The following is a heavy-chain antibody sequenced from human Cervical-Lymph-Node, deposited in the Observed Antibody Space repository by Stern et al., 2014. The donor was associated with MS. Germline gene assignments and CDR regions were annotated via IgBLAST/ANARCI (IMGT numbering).Heavy chain of an antibody. V-gene: IGHV4-31*03. CDR3: ARSPGSDYFDY. Sequence: QVQLQESGPGLEKPSQTLSLTCTVSGGSISSGGYYWSWLRQHPGKGLEWIGFIHYSGTTYYNPSHKSRLTIAVDTSKNQFSLRLSSVTAADTAVYYCARSPGSDYFDYWGQGTLVTVSS. D-gene: IGHD3-10*01. CDR2: IHYSGTT. J-gene: IGHJ4*02. CDR1: GGSISSGGYY.